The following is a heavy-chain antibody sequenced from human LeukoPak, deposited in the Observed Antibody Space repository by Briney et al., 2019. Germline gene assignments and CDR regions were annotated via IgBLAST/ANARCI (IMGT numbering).Heavy chain of an antibody. J-gene: IGHJ4*02. V-gene: IGHV3-74*03. CDR1: ACILSNYG. Sequence: GGSLTLSCAVSACILSNYGMHWVPQAPGKGLVWVSRVNSDGRITKYADSVKGRFTISRDNAKNTLYLQMNSLRAEDVAMYYCVRSDRFVNWGQRTLVTVSS. CDR3: VRSDRFVN. CDR2: VNSDGRIT. D-gene: IGHD2-21*02.